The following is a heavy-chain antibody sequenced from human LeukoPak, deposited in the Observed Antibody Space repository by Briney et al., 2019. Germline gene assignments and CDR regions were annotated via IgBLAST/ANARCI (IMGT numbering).Heavy chain of an antibody. V-gene: IGHV3-30*03. Sequence: HPGGSLRLSCAASGFTFSSYGMHWVRQAPGKGLEWVAVISYDGSNKYYADSVKGRCTISRDNSKNTLYLQMNSLRAEDTAVYYCARGRGKAVAAAGTYPLDYWGQGTLVTVSS. CDR1: GFTFSSYG. J-gene: IGHJ4*02. CDR3: ARGRGKAVAAAGTYPLDY. CDR2: ISYDGSNK. D-gene: IGHD6-13*01.